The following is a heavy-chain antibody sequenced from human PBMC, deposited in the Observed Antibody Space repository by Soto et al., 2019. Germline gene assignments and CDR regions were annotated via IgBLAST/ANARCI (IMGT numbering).Heavy chain of an antibody. D-gene: IGHD2-21*02. Sequence: ASVKVSCKTSGYNFIAYYIYWVRQAPGQGPEWMGMINPSSGAANIAQKFQGRITVTSDSSTNTAYLQLSSLRSEDAAVYYCAKYCGGDCRHFDAWGQGTRVTVSS. V-gene: IGHV1-46*01. CDR1: GYNFIAYY. J-gene: IGHJ4*02. CDR3: AKYCGGDCRHFDA. CDR2: INPSSGAA.